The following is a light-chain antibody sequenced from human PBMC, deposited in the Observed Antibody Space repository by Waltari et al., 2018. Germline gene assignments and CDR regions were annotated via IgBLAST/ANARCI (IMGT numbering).Light chain of an antibody. CDR1: QSVTSN. J-gene: IGKJ1*01. Sequence: IVMTQSPATLSASPGERATFSCRASQSVTSNLAWYQQKPGQAPRLLIYGASTRATGIPARFSGSGSVTEFTLTISSLQSEDFAFYYCQQYDNWPGTFGRGTKVEI. CDR2: GAS. V-gene: IGKV3-15*01. CDR3: QQYDNWPGT.